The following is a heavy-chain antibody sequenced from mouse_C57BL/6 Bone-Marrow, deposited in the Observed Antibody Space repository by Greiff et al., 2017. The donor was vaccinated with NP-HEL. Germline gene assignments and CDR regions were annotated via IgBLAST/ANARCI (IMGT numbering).Heavy chain of an antibody. Sequence: EVQRVESGGGLVQPGGSLSLSCAASGFTFTDYYMRWVRQPPGQALEWLGFIRNHANGSPTASSASVKGRFTISRDNSQSILYLQMNALRAEDSATYYCARSDYYGSSYPLAMDDWGQGTSVTVSS. CDR1: GFTFTDYY. V-gene: IGHV7-3*01. CDR3: ARSDYYGSSYPLAMDD. D-gene: IGHD1-1*01. CDR2: IRNHANGSPT. J-gene: IGHJ4*01.